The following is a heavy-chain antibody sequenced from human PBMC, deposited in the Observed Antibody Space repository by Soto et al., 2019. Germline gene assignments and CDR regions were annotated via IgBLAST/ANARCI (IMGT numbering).Heavy chain of an antibody. CDR2: IWYDGRNK. J-gene: IGHJ4*02. V-gene: IGHV3-33*01. CDR3: ARGPIPVTVTTSFDY. Sequence: QVQLVESGGGVVQPGRSLRLSCAASGFTFSSYGMHWVRQAPGKGLEWVAVIWYDGRNKYYADSVKGRFTISRDNSKNTLYLQMNSLRAEDTAVYYCARGPIPVTVTTSFDYWGQGTLVTVSS. CDR1: GFTFSSYG. D-gene: IGHD4-17*01.